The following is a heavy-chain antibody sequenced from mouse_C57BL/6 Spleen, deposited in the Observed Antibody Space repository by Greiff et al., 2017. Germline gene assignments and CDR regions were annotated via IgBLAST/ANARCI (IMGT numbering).Heavy chain of an antibody. V-gene: IGHV1-54*01. CDR2: INPGSGGT. Sequence: VQLQQSGAELVRPGTSVKVSCKASGYAFTNYLIEWVKQRPGQGLEWIGVINPGSGGTNYNEKFKGKATLTADKSSSTAYMQLSSLTSEASAVYVCSSSDGCLLYSCAMDYWGQGTSVTVSS. CDR1: GYAFTNYL. J-gene: IGHJ4*01. CDR3: SSSDGCLLYSCAMDY. D-gene: IGHD2-3*01.